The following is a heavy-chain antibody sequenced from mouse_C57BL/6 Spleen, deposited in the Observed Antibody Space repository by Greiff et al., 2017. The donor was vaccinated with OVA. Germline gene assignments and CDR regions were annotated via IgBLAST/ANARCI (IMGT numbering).Heavy chain of an antibody. Sequence: LKQPGAELVKPGASVKLSCKASGYTFTSYWMQWVKQRPGQGLEWIGEIDPSDSYTNYNQKFKGKATLTVDTSSSTAYMQRSSLTSEDSAVYYCARGGREFAYWGQGTLVTVSA. CDR2: IDPSDSYT. V-gene: IGHV1-50*01. CDR3: ARGGREFAY. J-gene: IGHJ3*01. CDR1: GYTFTSYW. D-gene: IGHD3-3*01.